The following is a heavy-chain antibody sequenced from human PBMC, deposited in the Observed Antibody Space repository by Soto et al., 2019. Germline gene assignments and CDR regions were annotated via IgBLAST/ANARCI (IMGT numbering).Heavy chain of an antibody. V-gene: IGHV3-23*01. CDR3: AKEGRPHSTGLYGDVFDY. CDR1: GFTFSSYA. CDR2: ISGSDGST. Sequence: GGSLRLSCAASGFTFSSYAMSWVRQAPGKGLEWVSGISGSDGSTYYTDSVKGRFTISRDNYRDTLYLQMNSLRAEDTAVYYCAKEGRPHSTGLYGDVFDYWGQGTLVTVSS. D-gene: IGHD3-22*01. J-gene: IGHJ4*02.